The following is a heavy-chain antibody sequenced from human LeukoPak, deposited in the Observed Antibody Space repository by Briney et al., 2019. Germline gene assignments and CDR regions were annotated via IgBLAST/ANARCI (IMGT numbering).Heavy chain of an antibody. CDR1: GFIFSTYG. CDR3: AKDRHRGGYDPDGMDV. V-gene: IGHV3-30*18. D-gene: IGHD5-24*01. Sequence: GGSLRLSCVASGFIFSTYGMNWVRQAPGKGLGWVAVISYEGGNKDYSDSVKGRFTISRDNSKSTLYLQLNSLRADDTAVYYCAKDRHRGGYDPDGMDVWGQGTTVTVSS. J-gene: IGHJ6*02. CDR2: ISYEGGNK.